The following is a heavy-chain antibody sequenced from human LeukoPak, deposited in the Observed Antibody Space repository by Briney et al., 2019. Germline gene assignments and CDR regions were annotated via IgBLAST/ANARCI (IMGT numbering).Heavy chain of an antibody. Sequence: GGSLRLSCAASGFTFSGCAMSWVRQAPGKGLEWVSAISGNAAGTYYADSVKGRFTISRDNFKSTLYLQMRSLRAEDTALYYCAKDLDCSGKKSVNWFDPWGQGTLVTVSS. D-gene: IGHD3-10*02. CDR1: GFTFSGCA. J-gene: IGHJ5*02. CDR2: ISGNAAGT. V-gene: IGHV3-23*01. CDR3: AKDLDCSGKKSVNWFDP.